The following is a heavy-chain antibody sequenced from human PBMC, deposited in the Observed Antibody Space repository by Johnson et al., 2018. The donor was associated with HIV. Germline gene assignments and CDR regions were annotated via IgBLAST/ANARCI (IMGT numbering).Heavy chain of an antibody. D-gene: IGHD3-22*01. CDR1: GFTFSSYG. V-gene: IGHV3-30*03. Sequence: QVQLVESGGGVVQPGRSLRLSCAASGFTFSSYGMHWVRQAPGKGLEWVAVMSYEGSNKNYADSVKGRFTVSRDNSKNTLYLQMNSLREEDTAVYHCARGRISVTEVDLRGGGFDIWGQGTMVTVSS. J-gene: IGHJ3*02. CDR2: MSYEGSNK. CDR3: ARGRISVTEVDLRGGGFDI.